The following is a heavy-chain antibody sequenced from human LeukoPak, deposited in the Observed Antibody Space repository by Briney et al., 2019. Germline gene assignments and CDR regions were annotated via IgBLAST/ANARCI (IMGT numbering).Heavy chain of an antibody. V-gene: IGHV5-51*01. J-gene: IGHJ4*02. D-gene: IGHD4-17*01. Sequence: ASVKVSCKASGYTFTSYWIGWVRQMPGKGLERMGIIYPGDSDTRYSPSFQGQVTISADKSISTAYLQWSSLKASDTAMYYCARGGYGDVDYWGQGTLVTVSS. CDR2: IYPGDSDT. CDR1: GYTFTSYW. CDR3: ARGGYGDVDY.